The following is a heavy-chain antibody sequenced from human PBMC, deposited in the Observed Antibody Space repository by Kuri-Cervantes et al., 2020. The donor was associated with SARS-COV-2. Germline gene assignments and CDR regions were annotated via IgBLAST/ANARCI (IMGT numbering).Heavy chain of an antibody. V-gene: IGHV3-23*01. D-gene: IGHD3-10*01. CDR1: GFTFSNAW. J-gene: IGHJ4*02. Sequence: GESLKISCAASGFTFSNAWMSWVRQAPGKGLEWVSAITDDGGSTYHADSVKGRFTISRDNSKTTLFLQMNSLRAEDTAVYHCAKGSAASRPYYFDSWGQGTLVTVSS. CDR2: ITDDGGST. CDR3: AKGSAASRPYYFDS.